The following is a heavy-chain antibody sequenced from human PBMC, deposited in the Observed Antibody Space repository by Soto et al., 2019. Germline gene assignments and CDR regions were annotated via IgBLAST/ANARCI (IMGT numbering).Heavy chain of an antibody. D-gene: IGHD6-19*01. Sequence: GGSLRLSCAASGFTFSTYGMHWVRQAPGKGLQWVAVISYDGTNKYYGDSAKGRFTISRDNSKNTVYLQMNSLRGEDTAVYYCAKDRGSGWNYYGMDVWGQGTTVTVSS. CDR2: ISYDGTNK. V-gene: IGHV3-30*18. J-gene: IGHJ6*02. CDR1: GFTFSTYG. CDR3: AKDRGSGWNYYGMDV.